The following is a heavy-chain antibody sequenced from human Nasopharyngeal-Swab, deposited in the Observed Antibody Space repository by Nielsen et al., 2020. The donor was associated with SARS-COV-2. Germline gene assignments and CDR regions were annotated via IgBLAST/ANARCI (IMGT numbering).Heavy chain of an antibody. V-gene: IGHV4-59*01. CDR2: IYYSGST. D-gene: IGHD3-16*01. CDR3: ARDGYASGIDY. Sequence: WIRQPPGKGLEWIGYIYYSGSTNYNPSLKSRVTISVDTSKNQFSLKVSSVTAADTAVYYCARDGYASGIDYWGQGTLVTVS. J-gene: IGHJ4*02.